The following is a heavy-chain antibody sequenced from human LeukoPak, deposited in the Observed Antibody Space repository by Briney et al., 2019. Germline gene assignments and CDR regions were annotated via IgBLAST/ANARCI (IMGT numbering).Heavy chain of an antibody. CDR1: GGSISSGGYY. V-gene: IGHV4-31*03. J-gene: IGHJ4*02. Sequence: SETLSLTCTVSGGSISSGGYYWSWIRQHPGKGLEWIGYIYYSGSTYYNPSLKSRVTISVGTSKNQFSLKLSSVTAADTAVYYCARDRGYDYVWGSYRYGYFDYWGQGTLVTVSS. CDR3: ARDRGYDYVWGSYRYGYFDY. D-gene: IGHD3-16*02. CDR2: IYYSGST.